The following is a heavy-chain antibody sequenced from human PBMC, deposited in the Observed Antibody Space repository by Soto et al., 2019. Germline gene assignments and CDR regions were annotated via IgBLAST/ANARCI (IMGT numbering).Heavy chain of an antibody. CDR1: GYTFTGYY. CDR3: ARTGSTQNWFDP. J-gene: IGHJ5*02. Sequence: ASVKVSCKASGYTFTGYYMHWVRQAPGQGLEWMGWINPNSGGTNYAQKFQGWVTMTRDTSISTAYMELNRLRSDDTAVYYCARTGSTQNWFDPWGQGTLVTVSS. CDR2: INPNSGGT. V-gene: IGHV1-2*04. D-gene: IGHD2-2*01.